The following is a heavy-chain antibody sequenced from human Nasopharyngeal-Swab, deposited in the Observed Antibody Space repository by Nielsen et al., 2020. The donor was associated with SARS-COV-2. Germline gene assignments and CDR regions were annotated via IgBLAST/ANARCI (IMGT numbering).Heavy chain of an antibody. Sequence: GSLRLSCTVSGGSISSSSNYWGWLRQPPGKGREWFGSINYSGSTYYNPSLKSRVTISVDTSKNQFPLKLSSVTAADTAVYYCARQLTSITIFGVVTKAFDYWGQGTMVTVSS. D-gene: IGHD3-3*01. CDR1: GGSISSSSNY. CDR2: INYSGST. CDR3: ARQLTSITIFGVVTKAFDY. J-gene: IGHJ4*01. V-gene: IGHV4-39*01.